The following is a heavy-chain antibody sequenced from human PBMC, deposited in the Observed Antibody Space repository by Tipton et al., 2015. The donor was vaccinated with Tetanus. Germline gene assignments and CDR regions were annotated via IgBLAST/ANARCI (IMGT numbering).Heavy chain of an antibody. CDR3: AGVPAQRPELYFAH. CDR1: GGSMNTRTFY. CDR2: IFYSGST. J-gene: IGHJ4*02. V-gene: IGHV4-39*01. D-gene: IGHD2-2*01. Sequence: TLSLTCTVSGGSMNTRTFYWGWIRQSPGKGLEWIGSIFYSGSTYYNPSLRSRVSISVDTSKNQFSLTLKSVTAADTGVFFCAGVPAQRPELYFAHWAPGALVPVSS.